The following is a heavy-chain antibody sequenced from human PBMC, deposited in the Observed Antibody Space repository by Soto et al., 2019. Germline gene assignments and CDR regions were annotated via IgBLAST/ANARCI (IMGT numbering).Heavy chain of an antibody. CDR2: INPHGGST. Sequence: ASVKVSCKAPGDTFTSYYLNWVRQAPGQGLEWLGVINPHGGSTKYAQKFQGRITMTRDTSRSTVYMELSSLRSDDTAIYYCARSSGGNFGIIIEGSNWFDPWGQGTLVTVSS. D-gene: IGHD3-3*01. CDR1: GDTFTSYY. J-gene: IGHJ5*02. CDR3: ARSSGGNFGIIIEGSNWFDP. V-gene: IGHV1-46*01.